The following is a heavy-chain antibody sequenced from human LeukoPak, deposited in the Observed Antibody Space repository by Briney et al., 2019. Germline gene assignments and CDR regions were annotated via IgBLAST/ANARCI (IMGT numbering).Heavy chain of an antibody. Sequence: SETLSLTCTVSGGSISSYYWSWIRQPAGKGLEWIGRIYTSGSTNYNPSLKSRVTMSVDTSKNQFSLKLSSVTAADTAVYYCARIHPGITIFGVARRYHFDYWGQGTLVTVSS. CDR3: ARIHPGITIFGVARRYHFDY. V-gene: IGHV4-4*07. D-gene: IGHD3-3*01. CDR2: IYTSGST. CDR1: GGSISSYY. J-gene: IGHJ4*02.